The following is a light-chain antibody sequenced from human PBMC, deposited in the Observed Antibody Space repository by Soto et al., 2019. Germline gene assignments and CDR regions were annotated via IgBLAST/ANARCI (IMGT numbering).Light chain of an antibody. Sequence: EIVLTQSPATLSLSPGERATLSCRASQSVSVYLAWFQQKPGQPPRLLIYDASKRATGIPPRFSGSGSTTDFTLTISSLEPEDFAVYYCQHRFSWPPAFGQGTKVDIK. CDR1: QSVSVY. J-gene: IGKJ1*01. V-gene: IGKV3-11*01. CDR3: QHRFSWPPA. CDR2: DAS.